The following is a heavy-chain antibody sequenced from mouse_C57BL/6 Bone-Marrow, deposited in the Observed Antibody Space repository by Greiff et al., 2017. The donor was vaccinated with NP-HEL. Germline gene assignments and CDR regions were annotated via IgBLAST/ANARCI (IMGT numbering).Heavy chain of an antibody. CDR3: ASPYDYDVAWFAY. CDR2: ISSGGSYT. CDR1: GFTFSSYG. D-gene: IGHD2-4*01. J-gene: IGHJ3*01. Sequence: EVKLMESGGDLVKPGGSLKLSCAASGFTFSSYGMSWVRQTPDKRLEWVATISSGGSYTYYPDSVKGRFTLSRDNATNTLYLQMSSLKSEDTSMYYCASPYDYDVAWFAYGGRGTLVTVSA. V-gene: IGHV5-6*01.